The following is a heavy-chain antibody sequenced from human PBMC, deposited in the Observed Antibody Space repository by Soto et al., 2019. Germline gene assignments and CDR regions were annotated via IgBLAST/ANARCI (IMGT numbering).Heavy chain of an antibody. V-gene: IGHV2-70*04. J-gene: IGHJ3*02. D-gene: IGHD3-22*01. Sequence: SGPTLVNPTQTLTLTCTFSGFSLSTSGMRVSWIRQPPGKALEWLARIDWDDDKFYSTSLKTRLTISKDTSKNQVVLTMTNMDPVDTATYYCARMYLARFYDSSGYYAPDAFDIWGQGTMVTVS. CDR3: ARMYLARFYDSSGYYAPDAFDI. CDR2: IDWDDDK. CDR1: GFSLSTSGMR.